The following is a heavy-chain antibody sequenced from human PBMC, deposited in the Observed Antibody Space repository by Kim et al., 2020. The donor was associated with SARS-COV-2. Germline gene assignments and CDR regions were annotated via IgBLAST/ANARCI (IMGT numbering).Heavy chain of an antibody. J-gene: IGHJ6*02. D-gene: IGHD6-19*01. Sequence: ASVKVSCKASGYTFTSYIIHWVRQAPGQRLEWMVWINPGDGNTRYSHNLQGRVTITSDTSANTVYVELSSLRSEDTAVYYCARDPVAVSGLGMDVWGQGTTVTVSS. V-gene: IGHV1-3*01. CDR2: INPGDGNT. CDR3: ARDPVAVSGLGMDV. CDR1: GYTFTSYI.